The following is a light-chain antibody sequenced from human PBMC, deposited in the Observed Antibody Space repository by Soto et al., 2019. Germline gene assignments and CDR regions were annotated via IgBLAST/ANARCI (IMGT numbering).Light chain of an antibody. V-gene: IGKV1-5*03. CDR3: QHYDTYSP. J-gene: IGKJ4*02. CDR2: KTS. Sequence: DIQMTQSPSTLSASVGDRVTITCRASQIISNRLAWYQQKPGKATKLLIYKTSSLESGVPARFSGSGSGKEFTLTISSLQPDYFATYLCQHYDTYSPFGGGTKVEIK. CDR1: QIISNR.